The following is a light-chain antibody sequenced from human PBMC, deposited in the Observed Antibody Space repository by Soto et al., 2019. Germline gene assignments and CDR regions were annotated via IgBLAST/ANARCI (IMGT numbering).Light chain of an antibody. CDR2: XAS. Sequence: IQMTKYSSTLSGSAGDSGTITCRASQRIXTDLNWYQEKPGKAPYLLIYXASSLPSGVPSIFSGSGCGTDFTLTISSLQPEDVATYCCQQTYRPRTFGPGTKVDI. CDR1: QRIXTD. CDR3: QQTYRPRT. V-gene: IGKV1-39*01. J-gene: IGKJ3*01.